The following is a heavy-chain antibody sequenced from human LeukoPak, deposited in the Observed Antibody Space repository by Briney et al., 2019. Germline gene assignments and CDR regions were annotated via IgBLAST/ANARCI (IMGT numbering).Heavy chain of an antibody. CDR1: GGSITSKNYY. J-gene: IGHJ4*02. CDR2: IHYSGTS. CDR3: ARQQGYYDFETATAFPPYYFDS. D-gene: IGHD3-3*01. Sequence: PSEALCLTCTVSGGSITSKNYYWGWIRQCPGKGLEWIVSIHYSGTSYYNPSLKSRVFISVDTSKSQFFLRVSSVTVADTAIYYCARQQGYYDFETATAFPPYYFDSWGQGTLVTSSS. V-gene: IGHV4-39*01.